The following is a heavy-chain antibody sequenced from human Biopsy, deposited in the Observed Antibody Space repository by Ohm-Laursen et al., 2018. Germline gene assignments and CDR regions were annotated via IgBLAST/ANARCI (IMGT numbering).Heavy chain of an antibody. CDR3: VRGRSPATY. V-gene: IGHV4-59*01. Sequence: GTLSLTCAVSVGSLNFYYWSSVRQPPGKRPEWIGYMYYSGSTKYSPSLKNRVTVSFDTSRNQFSLKLTSMTPADTAVYYCVRGRSPATYWGQGALVIVSS. CDR2: MYYSGST. D-gene: IGHD3-16*01. CDR1: VGSLNFYY. J-gene: IGHJ4*02.